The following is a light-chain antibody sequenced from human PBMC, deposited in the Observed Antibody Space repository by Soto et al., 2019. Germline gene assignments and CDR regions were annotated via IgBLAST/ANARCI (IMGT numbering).Light chain of an antibody. V-gene: IGKV3-15*01. J-gene: IGKJ1*01. CDR2: DAS. CDR1: QSVSNN. Sequence: ILMTQSPATLSVSPGQRATLSCRASQSVSNNLAWYQQKPGQAPRLLIYDASTRATGIPARFSGSGAGTEFTLTISGLQSEDFAVYYCQQDNNWHPWTVGESTDVEIK. CDR3: QQDNNWHPWT.